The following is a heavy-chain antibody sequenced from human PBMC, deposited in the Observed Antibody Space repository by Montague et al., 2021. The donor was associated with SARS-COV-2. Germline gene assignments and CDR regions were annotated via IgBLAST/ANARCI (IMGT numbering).Heavy chain of an antibody. D-gene: IGHD3-10*01. J-gene: IGHJ2*01. CDR3: TRDKTLLWFGELYWYFEL. V-gene: IGHV3-49*02. Sequence: SGTTEYAASVKGRFTISRDDSKSIAYLQMNSLKTEDTAVYYCTRDKTLLWFGELYWYFELWGRGTLVTVSS. CDR2: SGTT.